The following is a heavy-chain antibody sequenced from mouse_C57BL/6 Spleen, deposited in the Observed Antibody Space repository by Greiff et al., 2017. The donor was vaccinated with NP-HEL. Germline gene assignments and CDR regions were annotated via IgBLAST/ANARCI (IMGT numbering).Heavy chain of an antibody. J-gene: IGHJ3*01. Sequence: EVQLQQSGPELVKPGASVKMSCKASGYTFTSYVMHWVKQKPGQGLEWIGYIYPYNDGTKYNEKFKGKATLTSDKSSITAYMELSSLTSEDSAVYYCASPNYYGSAFFAYWGQGTLVTVSA. V-gene: IGHV1-14*01. CDR2: IYPYNDGT. CDR1: GYTFTSYV. CDR3: ASPNYYGSAFFAY. D-gene: IGHD1-1*01.